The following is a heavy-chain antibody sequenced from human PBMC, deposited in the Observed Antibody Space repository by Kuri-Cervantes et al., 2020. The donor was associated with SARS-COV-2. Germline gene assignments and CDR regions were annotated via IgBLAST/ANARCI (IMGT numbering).Heavy chain of an antibody. CDR1: GFTVSSNY. CDR3: ARVAATWGAYSFDY. V-gene: IGHV3-53*01. J-gene: IGHJ4*02. D-gene: IGHD2-15*01. CDR2: IYSGGGT. Sequence: GESLKISCAASGFTVSSNYMSWVRQAPGKGLEWVSVIYSGGGTYYADSVKGRFTISRDNSKNTLYLQMHSLRAEDTAVYYCARVAATWGAYSFDYWGQGTLVTVSS.